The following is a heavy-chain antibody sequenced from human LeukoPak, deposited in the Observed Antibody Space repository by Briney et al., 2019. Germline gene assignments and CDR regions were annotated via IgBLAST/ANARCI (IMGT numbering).Heavy chain of an antibody. CDR3: ARADPNASGYFYRFNWFDP. J-gene: IGHJ5*02. CDR1: GGSISSYY. V-gene: IGHV4-59*01. CDR2: IYYSGST. Sequence: PSETLSLTCTVSGGSISSYYWSWIRQPPGKGLEWIGYIYYSGSTDYNPSLKSRVTISLETSKFQFFLRLNSVTAADKAVYYCARADPNASGYFYRFNWFDPWGQGTLVTVSS. D-gene: IGHD3-10*01.